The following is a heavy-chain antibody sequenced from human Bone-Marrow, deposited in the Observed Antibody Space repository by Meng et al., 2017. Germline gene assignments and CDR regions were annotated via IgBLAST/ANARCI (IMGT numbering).Heavy chain of an antibody. D-gene: IGHD6-19*01. Sequence: AQVQGSGPGLVKPSGTLSLPCGVSGASVSSGYWWTWVRQPPGKGLEWIGEFHHSGTTNYNPSLRSRVTISVDTSKNQFSLRLTSVTAADTAVYYCAASPGWWRIDSWGQGTLVTVSS. CDR1: GASVSSGYW. CDR2: FHHSGTT. V-gene: IGHV4-4*02. CDR3: AASPGWWRIDS. J-gene: IGHJ4*02.